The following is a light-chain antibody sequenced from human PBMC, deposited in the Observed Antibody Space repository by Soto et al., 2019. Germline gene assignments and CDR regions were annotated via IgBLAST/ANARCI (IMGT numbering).Light chain of an antibody. J-gene: IGKJ3*01. CDR2: AAS. CDR1: QSISSY. V-gene: IGKV1-39*01. CDR3: YQSYSTPST. Sequence: DIQMTQSPSSLSASVGDRVTITCRASQSISSYLNWYQQKPGKAPKLLIYAASSLQSGVPSRFSGSGSGTEFTLTISSLQPEDFDTYYCYQSYSTPSTFGPGTKVDIK.